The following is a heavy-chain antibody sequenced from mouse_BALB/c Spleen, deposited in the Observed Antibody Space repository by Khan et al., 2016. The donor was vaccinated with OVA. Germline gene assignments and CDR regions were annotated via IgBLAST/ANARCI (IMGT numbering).Heavy chain of an antibody. CDR1: GYTFTDYA. CDR2: ISTYSGNT. J-gene: IGHJ2*01. D-gene: IGHD2-3*01. V-gene: IGHV1S137*01. Sequence: QVQLKQSGPELVRPGVSVKISCKGSGYTFTDYAMSWVKQSHAKSLEWIGLISTYSGNTNYNQKFKGKATMTVDKSSSTAYIELARVTSEDSAIYDCARPAYDGYYDYWGQGTTLTVSS. CDR3: ARPAYDGYYDY.